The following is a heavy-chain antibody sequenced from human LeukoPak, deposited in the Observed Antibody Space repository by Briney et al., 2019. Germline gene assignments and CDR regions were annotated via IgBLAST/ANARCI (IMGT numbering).Heavy chain of an antibody. CDR3: ARDERYCSSTSCYSYYYGMGV. V-gene: IGHV3-53*01. D-gene: IGHD2-2*01. J-gene: IGHJ6*02. Sequence: PGGSLRLSCAASGFTVSSNYMSWVRQAPGKGLEWVSVIYSGGSTYYADSVKGRFTISRDNSKNTLYLQMNSLRAEDTAVYYCARDERYCSSTSCYSYYYGMGVWGQGTTVTVSS. CDR1: GFTVSSNY. CDR2: IYSGGST.